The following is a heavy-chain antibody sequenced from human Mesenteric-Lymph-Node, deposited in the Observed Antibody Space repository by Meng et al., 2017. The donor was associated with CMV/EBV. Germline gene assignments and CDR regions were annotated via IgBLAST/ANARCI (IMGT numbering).Heavy chain of an antibody. CDR3: ARVDYSGMDV. Sequence: GGSLRLSCAASGFTFSSYAMYWVRQAPGRGLEWVSYISGSSSSIYYADSVKGRITISRDNAKNSLVLQMNSLRDDDTAVYYCARVDYSGMDVWGQGTTVTVSS. CDR2: ISGSSSSI. CDR1: GFTFSSYA. J-gene: IGHJ6*02. V-gene: IGHV3-48*02.